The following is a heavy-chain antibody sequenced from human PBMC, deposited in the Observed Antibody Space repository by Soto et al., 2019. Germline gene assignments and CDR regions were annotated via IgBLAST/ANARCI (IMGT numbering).Heavy chain of an antibody. J-gene: IGHJ4*02. V-gene: IGHV3-21*01. CDR3: SRNYRDYQGSGSFPTGFYL. Sequence: GGSLRLSCAASGFTFSSYSMNWVRQAPGKGLEWVSSISSSSSYIYYADSVKGRFTISRDNAKNSLYLQMNSLRAEDTAVYYWSRNYRDYQGSGSFPTGFYLRGQGTLVTVSS. CDR1: GFTFSSYS. CDR2: ISSSSSYI. D-gene: IGHD3-10*01.